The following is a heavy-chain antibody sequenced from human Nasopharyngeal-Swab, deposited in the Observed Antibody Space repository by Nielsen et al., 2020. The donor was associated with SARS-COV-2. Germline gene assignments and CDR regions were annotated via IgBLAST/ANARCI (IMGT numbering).Heavy chain of an antibody. V-gene: IGHV4-39*07. CDR1: GGSISSSSYY. CDR2: IYYSGST. CDR3: AREVTIFGVVIPRNWFDP. D-gene: IGHD3-3*01. J-gene: IGHJ5*02. Sequence: SKTLSLTCTVSGGSISSSSYYWGWIRQPPGKGLERIGSIYYSGSTYYNPSLKSRVTISVDTSKNQFSLKLSSVTAADTAVYYCAREVTIFGVVIPRNWFDPWGQGTLVTVSS.